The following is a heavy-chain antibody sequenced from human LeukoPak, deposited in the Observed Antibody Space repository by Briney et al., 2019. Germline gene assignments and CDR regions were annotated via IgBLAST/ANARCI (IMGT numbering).Heavy chain of an antibody. J-gene: IGHJ6*03. CDR3: AKAASGYYMDV. Sequence: GGSLRLSCAASGFTFNTYWMHWVRQAPGKGLVWVSHINSDGGTTNYADSVKGRFTVSRDNAKNTLYLQMNSLRAEDTAVYYCAKAASGYYMDVWGKGTTVTVSS. CDR2: INSDGGTT. D-gene: IGHD6-13*01. CDR1: GFTFNTYW. V-gene: IGHV3-74*01.